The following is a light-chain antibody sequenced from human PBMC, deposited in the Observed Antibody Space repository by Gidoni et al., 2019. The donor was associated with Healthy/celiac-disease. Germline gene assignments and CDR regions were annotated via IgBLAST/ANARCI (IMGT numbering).Light chain of an antibody. CDR3: SSYTSSSTRV. CDR1: SSDVGGYNY. Sequence: QSALTQPASVPGSPGQSITISCTGTSSDVGGYNYVPWYQQHPGKAPKLMIYEVSNRPSGVSNRCSGSKSGNTASLTISGLQAEDEADYYCSSYTSSSTRVFGGGTKLTVL. V-gene: IGLV2-14*01. J-gene: IGLJ2*01. CDR2: EVS.